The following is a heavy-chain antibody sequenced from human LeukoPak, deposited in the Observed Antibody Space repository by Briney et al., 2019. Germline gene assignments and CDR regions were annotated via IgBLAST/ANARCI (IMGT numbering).Heavy chain of an antibody. Sequence: PGGSLRLSCAASGFTFSKFWLDWVRQTPGRGLEWVAHINQDGSEKNYVDSVEGRFTISRDNAKNSLYLQMNSLRVEDTAVYYCASARLGWGQGTLVTVSS. V-gene: IGHV3-7*01. D-gene: IGHD6-19*01. CDR1: GFTFSKFW. CDR3: ASARLG. J-gene: IGHJ4*02. CDR2: INQDGSEK.